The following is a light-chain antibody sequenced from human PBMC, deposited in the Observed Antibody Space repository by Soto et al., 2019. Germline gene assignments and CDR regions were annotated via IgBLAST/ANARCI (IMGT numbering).Light chain of an antibody. CDR3: AAWDDSLNAVV. CDR1: SSNIGINT. CDR2: SND. J-gene: IGLJ2*01. V-gene: IGLV1-44*01. Sequence: QSVLTQPPSASGTPGQRVTISCSGSSSNIGINTVNWYQQLPGAAPKLLSYSNDQRPSDVPDRMSGSKSGTSASLAFSGLQSEDEADYYCAAWDDSLNAVVFGGGTKLTVL.